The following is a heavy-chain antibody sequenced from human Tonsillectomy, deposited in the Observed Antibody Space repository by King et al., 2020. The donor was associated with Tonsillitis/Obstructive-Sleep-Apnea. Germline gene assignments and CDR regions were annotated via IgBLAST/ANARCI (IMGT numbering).Heavy chain of an antibody. D-gene: IGHD1-26*01. CDR3: VRDEGLVGGTKYMDV. CDR2: IYYSGST. CDR1: GGSISSSSYY. V-gene: IGHV4-39*02. Sequence: LQLQESGPGLVKPSETLSLTCTVSGGSISSSSYYWGWIRQSPGKGLEWIGTIYYSGSTYYNPSLKSRVIISVDTSKNQFSLKLSSVTAADTAVYYCVRDEGLVGGTKYMDVWGKGTTVTVSS. J-gene: IGHJ6*03.